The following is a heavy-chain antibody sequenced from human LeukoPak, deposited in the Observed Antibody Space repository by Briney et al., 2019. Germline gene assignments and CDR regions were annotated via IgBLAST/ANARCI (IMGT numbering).Heavy chain of an antibody. J-gene: IGHJ4*02. V-gene: IGHV4-4*07. Sequence: SETLSLTSTVSGGSISSYYWSWLRQPAGKGLEWIGRIYTSGSTNYNPSLKSRVTISLDTSKNQFSLKLSSVTAADTAVYYCARGRPVVGVHDYWGQGTLVTVSS. CDR1: GGSISSYY. CDR3: ARGRPVVGVHDY. D-gene: IGHD1-26*01. CDR2: IYTSGST.